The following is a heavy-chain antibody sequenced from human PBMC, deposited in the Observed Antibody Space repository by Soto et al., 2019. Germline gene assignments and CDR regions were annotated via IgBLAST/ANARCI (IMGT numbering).Heavy chain of an antibody. Sequence: QVQLVQSGTEVKKPGSSVKVSCKASGGTLSNNAISWVRQAPGQGLEWMGGIITLSATTNYAQKFQGRVTSTADRSTSTAYMELTSLTSEDTAVDYCARGCDDRGIVGGPAANAWYYGMDVWGQGTTVTVSS. D-gene: IGHD2-2*01. V-gene: IGHV1-69*06. CDR2: IITLSATT. CDR1: GGTLSNNA. CDR3: ARGCDDRGIVGGPAANAWYYGMDV. J-gene: IGHJ6*02.